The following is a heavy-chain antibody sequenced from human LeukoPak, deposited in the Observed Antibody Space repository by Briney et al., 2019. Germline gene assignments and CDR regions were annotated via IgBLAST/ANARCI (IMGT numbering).Heavy chain of an antibody. CDR2: ISYDGGNK. CDR3: ARDNGDHYFDY. CDR1: GFIFSSYA. D-gene: IGHD7-27*01. V-gene: IGHV3-30-3*01. J-gene: IGHJ4*02. Sequence: PGRSLRLSCAASGFIFSSYAMHWVRHAPGKGLEWVAVISYDGGNKYYTDSVKGRFTISRDNSKNTLSLQMNSLRPEDTAVYYCARDNGDHYFDYWGQGTLVTVSS.